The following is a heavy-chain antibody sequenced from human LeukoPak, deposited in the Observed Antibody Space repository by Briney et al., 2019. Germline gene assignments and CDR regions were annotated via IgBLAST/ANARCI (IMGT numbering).Heavy chain of an antibody. D-gene: IGHD3-3*01. V-gene: IGHV4-30-4*01. CDR1: GGSISSGDYY. Sequence: SETLSLSCTVSGGSISSGDYYWTWIRQPPGKGLEWIGYIDHSGTTYYNPSLKSRLTISLDSSKNQFSLRLSSVTAADTAVYFCARDLRYYDFWNGYLGMDVWGQGTTVTVSS. CDR2: IDHSGTT. J-gene: IGHJ6*02. CDR3: ARDLRYYDFWNGYLGMDV.